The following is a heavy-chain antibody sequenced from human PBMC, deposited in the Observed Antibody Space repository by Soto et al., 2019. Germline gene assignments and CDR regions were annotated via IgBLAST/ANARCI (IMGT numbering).Heavy chain of an antibody. CDR2: INHSGST. CDR1: GGSFSGYY. V-gene: IGHV4-34*01. D-gene: IGHD5-12*01. CDR3: ARGWAQSSGYRY. Sequence: QVQLQQWGAGLLKPSETLSLTCAVYGGSFSGYYWSWIRQPPGKGLEWIGEINHSGSTNYNPSLKSRVTISVDTSKNQFSLKLSSVTAADTAVYYCARGWAQSSGYRYWGQGTLVTVSS. J-gene: IGHJ4*02.